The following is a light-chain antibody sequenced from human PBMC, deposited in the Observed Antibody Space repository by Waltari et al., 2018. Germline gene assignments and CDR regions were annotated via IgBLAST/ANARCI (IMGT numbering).Light chain of an antibody. J-gene: IGKJ2*01. Sequence: DIQMTQSPSTLSASVGDRVTITCRASQSISNSLAWHQQKPGKAPNLLIYRASSLESGVPSRFSGSGSGTEFTLTISTLQPDDLGTYYCQQYKSYPVTFGQGTKLEI. CDR1: QSISNS. V-gene: IGKV1-5*03. CDR2: RAS. CDR3: QQYKSYPVT.